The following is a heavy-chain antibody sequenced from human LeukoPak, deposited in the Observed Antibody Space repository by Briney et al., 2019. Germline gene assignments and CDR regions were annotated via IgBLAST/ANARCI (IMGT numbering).Heavy chain of an antibody. D-gene: IGHD2-2*01. Sequence: GGSLRLSCATSGFTFTSYGIHWLRQAPGKGLEWVAVLSYDGNHKYYADSVKGRFTISRDTSKNTLYLQMDSLRDEDTAVYYCARDVVPSAAEIYYYYGMDFWGQGITVTVSS. CDR3: ARDVVPSAAEIYYYYGMDF. J-gene: IGHJ6*02. CDR1: GFTFTSYG. CDR2: LSYDGNHK. V-gene: IGHV3-30*03.